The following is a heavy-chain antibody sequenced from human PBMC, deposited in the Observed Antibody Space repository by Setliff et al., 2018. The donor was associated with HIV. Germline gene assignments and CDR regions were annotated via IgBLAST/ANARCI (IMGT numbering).Heavy chain of an antibody. D-gene: IGHD2-15*01. J-gene: IGHJ4*02. Sequence: PSETLSLTCTVSGGSISSHYWSWIRQPPGKGLEWIGSIYYSENTNYNPSLKSRVTISVVTSKNQFSLTLISVTAADTAFYYCTREVAYLGQGMLVTVSS. CDR1: GGSISSHY. V-gene: IGHV4-59*11. CDR3: TREVAY. CDR2: IYYSENT.